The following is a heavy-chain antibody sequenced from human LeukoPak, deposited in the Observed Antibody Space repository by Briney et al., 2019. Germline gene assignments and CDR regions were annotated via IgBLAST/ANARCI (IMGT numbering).Heavy chain of an antibody. Sequence: GGSLRLSCAASGFTFSTYWMHWVRQAPGKGLVWVSRISSDGSITGYADSVRGRFTISRDNTKNSLFLQMNSLRAEDTAVYYCYSTGWYEYYYTGMDVWGQGTTVTVSS. V-gene: IGHV3-74*01. J-gene: IGHJ6*02. CDR2: ISSDGSIT. CDR3: YSTGWYEYYYTGMDV. CDR1: GFTFSTYW. D-gene: IGHD6-19*01.